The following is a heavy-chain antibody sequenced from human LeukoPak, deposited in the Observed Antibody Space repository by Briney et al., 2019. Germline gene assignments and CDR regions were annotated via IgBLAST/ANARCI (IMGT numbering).Heavy chain of an antibody. J-gene: IGHJ5*02. D-gene: IGHD2-2*01. CDR2: ISWNSGSI. Sequence: SLRLSCAASGFTFDDYAIHWVRQAPGKGLEWVSGISWNSGSIGYADSVKGRFTISRDNAKNSLYLQMNSLRAEDTALYYCAKAYCSSTSCYSYHWGQGTLVTVSS. V-gene: IGHV3-9*01. CDR3: AKAYCSSTSCYSYH. CDR1: GFTFDDYA.